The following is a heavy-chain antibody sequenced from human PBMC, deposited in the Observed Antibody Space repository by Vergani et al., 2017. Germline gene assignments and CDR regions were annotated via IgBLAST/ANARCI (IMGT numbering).Heavy chain of an antibody. J-gene: IGHJ6*04. D-gene: IGHD2-21*02. CDR1: GGSLSGYY. V-gene: IGHV4-34*01. CDR3: ARGRLKNYYGMDV. Sequence: QVQLPQWGAGLLKPSETLSLTCAVYGGSLSGYYWRWIRQPPGKGLEWIGEINHSGSTNYNPSLNSRVTISVDTSKNQFSLKLSSVTAADTAVYYCARGRLKNYYGMDVWGKGTTVTVSS. CDR2: INHSGST.